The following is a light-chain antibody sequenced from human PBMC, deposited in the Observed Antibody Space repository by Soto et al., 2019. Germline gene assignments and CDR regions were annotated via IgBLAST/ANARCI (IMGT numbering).Light chain of an antibody. CDR2: GAS. J-gene: IGKJ1*01. V-gene: IGKV3-15*01. CDR3: QHYNNWPPWT. Sequence: IVMTQSPATLSVSPGERATLSCRASQSVSSNLAWYQQKPGQAPRLLIYGASTRATGIPARFSGSGSGTEFTLTISSLQSEDFAVYYCQHYNNWPPWTFGQGPKVEIK. CDR1: QSVSSN.